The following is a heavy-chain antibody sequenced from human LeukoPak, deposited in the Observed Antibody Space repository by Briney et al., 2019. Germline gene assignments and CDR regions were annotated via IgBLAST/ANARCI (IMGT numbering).Heavy chain of an antibody. D-gene: IGHD6-13*01. Sequence: ASVKVSCKASGYTFTGYYMHWVRQAPGQGLEWMGWINPNSGGTNYAQKFQGRVTMTRNTSISTAYMELSSLRSEDTAVYYCARHRGSSWYEWNYWGQGTLVTVSS. V-gene: IGHV1-2*02. CDR1: GYTFTGYY. CDR2: INPNSGGT. J-gene: IGHJ4*02. CDR3: ARHRGSSWYEWNY.